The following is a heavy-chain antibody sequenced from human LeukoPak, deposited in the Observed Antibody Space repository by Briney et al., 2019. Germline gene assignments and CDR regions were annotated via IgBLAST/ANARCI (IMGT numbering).Heavy chain of an antibody. CDR2: ISWNSGSI. Sequence: PGGSLRLSCAASGFIFDDYAMHWVRQAPGKGLEWVSGISWNSGSIGYADSAKGRFTISRDNAKNSLYLQMNSLRGEDMALYYCAKDMSVGAARGMDVWGKGTMVTVSS. CDR1: GFIFDDYA. V-gene: IGHV3-9*03. CDR3: AKDMSVGAARGMDV. D-gene: IGHD6-6*01. J-gene: IGHJ6*03.